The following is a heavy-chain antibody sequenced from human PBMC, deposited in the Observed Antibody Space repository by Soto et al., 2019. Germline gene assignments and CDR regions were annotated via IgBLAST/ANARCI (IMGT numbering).Heavy chain of an antibody. Sequence: QGQLQESGPGLVKPSETLSLTCTVSGAPITTTKWWAWVRLPPGNGLEWIGELSRGDERSSNPSLEGRFTMSLDKSNNHFSLKLTSVTAADTVIYYCATQTISYTWGVWGRGTSVTVSS. J-gene: IGHJ6*02. CDR1: GAPITTTKW. V-gene: IGHV4-4*02. D-gene: IGHD3-16*01. CDR2: LSRGDER. CDR3: ATQTISYTWGV.